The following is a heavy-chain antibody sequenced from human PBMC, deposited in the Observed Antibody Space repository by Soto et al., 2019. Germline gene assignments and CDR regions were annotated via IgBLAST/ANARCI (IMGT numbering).Heavy chain of an antibody. CDR2: LYYSGGA. Sequence: PSETLSLTCTVSGGSVSSGNYYWSWIRQSPGRGLEWIGYLYYSGGANYNPSLESRVSISVDTSKNQFSLRLSSVTAEDTAVYYCARDVVPHLDSGWSTRWFDPWGQGIMVTVYS. CDR3: ARDVVPHLDSGWSTRWFDP. CDR1: GGSVSSGNYY. V-gene: IGHV4-61*01. J-gene: IGHJ5*02. D-gene: IGHD6-19*01.